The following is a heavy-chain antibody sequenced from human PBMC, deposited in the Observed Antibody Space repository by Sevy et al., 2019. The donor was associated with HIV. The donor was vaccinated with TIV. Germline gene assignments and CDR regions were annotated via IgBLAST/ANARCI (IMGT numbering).Heavy chain of an antibody. V-gene: IGHV3-33*01. J-gene: IGHJ6*02. CDR3: ARDLSGYSGYDYGFDYYGMDV. CDR2: IWYDGSNK. CDR1: GFTFSSYG. D-gene: IGHD5-12*01. Sequence: GGSLRLSCAASGFTFSSYGMHWVRQAPGKGLEWVAVIWYDGSNKYYADSVKGRFTISRDNSKNTLYLQMNSLRAEDTAVYYCARDLSGYSGYDYGFDYYGMDVWGQGTTVTVS.